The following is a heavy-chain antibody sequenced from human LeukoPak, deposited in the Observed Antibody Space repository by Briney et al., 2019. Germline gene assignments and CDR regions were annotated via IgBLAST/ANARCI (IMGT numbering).Heavy chain of an antibody. D-gene: IGHD3-22*01. CDR3: ARFDSSGFYY. CDR2: ISSSSSYI. J-gene: IGHJ4*02. Sequence: GGSLRLSCAASGFSFSSYSMTWVRQAPGKGREWVSYISSSSSYIYNADSVKGRFTISRDNAKNSLYLQIDSLRAEDTAVYYCARFDSSGFYYWGQGTLVTVSS. CDR1: GFSFSSYS. V-gene: IGHV3-21*01.